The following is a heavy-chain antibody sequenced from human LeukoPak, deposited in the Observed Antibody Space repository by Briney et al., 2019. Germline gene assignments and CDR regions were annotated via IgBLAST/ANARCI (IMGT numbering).Heavy chain of an antibody. CDR1: GGTFSSYA. CDR3: ARGGYCSGGSCYRIDY. D-gene: IGHD2-15*01. Sequence: ASVKVSCKASGGTFSSYAISWVRQAPGQGLEWMGGIIPIIGTANYAQKFQGRVTITADESTSTAYMELSSLRSEDTAVYYCARGGYCSGGSCYRIDYWGQGTLVTVSS. CDR2: IIPIIGTA. J-gene: IGHJ4*02. V-gene: IGHV1-69*01.